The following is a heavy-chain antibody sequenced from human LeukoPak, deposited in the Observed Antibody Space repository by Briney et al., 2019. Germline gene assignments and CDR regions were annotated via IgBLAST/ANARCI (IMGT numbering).Heavy chain of an antibody. Sequence: GGSLRLSCAASGFTFSSCGMHWVRQAPGKGLEWVAFIRYDGSNKYYADSVKGRFTISRDNSKNTLYLQVNSLRAEDTAVYYCAKSTVGATLYYWGQGTLVTVSS. J-gene: IGHJ4*02. CDR3: AKSTVGATLYY. CDR2: IRYDGSNK. V-gene: IGHV3-30*02. CDR1: GFTFSSCG. D-gene: IGHD1-26*01.